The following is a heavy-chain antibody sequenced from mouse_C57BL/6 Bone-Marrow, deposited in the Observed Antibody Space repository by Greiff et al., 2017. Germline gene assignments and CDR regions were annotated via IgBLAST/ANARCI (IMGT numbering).Heavy chain of an antibody. J-gene: IGHJ1*03. Sequence: VQLQQSGAELVRPGTSVKVSCKASGYAFTNYLIEWVKQRPGQGLEWIGVINPGSGGTNYNEKFKGKATLTADKSSSTAYMQLSGLTSEDSAVYFCARGGLRRRDWYFDVWGTGTTVTVSS. CDR3: ARGGLRRRDWYFDV. CDR2: INPGSGGT. D-gene: IGHD2-2*01. V-gene: IGHV1-54*01. CDR1: GYAFTNYL.